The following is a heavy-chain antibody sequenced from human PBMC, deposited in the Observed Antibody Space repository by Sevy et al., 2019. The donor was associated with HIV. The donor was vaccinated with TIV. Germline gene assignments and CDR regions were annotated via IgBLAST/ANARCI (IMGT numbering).Heavy chain of an antibody. J-gene: IGHJ4*02. CDR3: AKHIAYCGGDCYPPLYYFDY. Sequence: GGSLRLSCAASGFTFSNYAMSWVRQAPGKGLEWFSAISGSGYSTYYADSVKGRFTISRDKSKNRLYLQINSLRAGDTAVYYCAKHIAYCGGDCYPPLYYFDYWGQGTLVTVSS. CDR1: GFTFSNYA. V-gene: IGHV3-23*01. D-gene: IGHD2-21*02. CDR2: ISGSGYST.